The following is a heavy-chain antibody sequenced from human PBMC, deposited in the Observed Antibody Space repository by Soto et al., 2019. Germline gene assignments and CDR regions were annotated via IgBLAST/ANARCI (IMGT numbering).Heavy chain of an antibody. Sequence: QVQLQQWGAGLLKPSETLSLTCAVYGESFSGYYWSWIRQPPGKGLEWIGEINHSGSTNYNPSLKSRVTISVDTSKNQFSLKLSSVTAADTAVYYCARDVSAVSVRGIFDYWGQGTLVTVSS. CDR2: INHSGST. D-gene: IGHD1-20*01. J-gene: IGHJ4*02. V-gene: IGHV4-34*01. CDR3: ARDVSAVSVRGIFDY. CDR1: GESFSGYY.